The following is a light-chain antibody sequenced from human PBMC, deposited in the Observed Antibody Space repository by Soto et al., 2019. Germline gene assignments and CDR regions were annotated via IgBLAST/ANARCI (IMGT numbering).Light chain of an antibody. CDR2: DAS. Sequence: EIWLTQSPATLSWSPGERATLSCGASQSVGSSLDWYQQKPGQAPRLLMYDASNRATGIPARLSGSGYGTDLTLTISSLETEDFEVYYCQQYNNWPQTFGQGTKVDIK. CDR1: QSVGSS. V-gene: IGKV3-11*01. J-gene: IGKJ1*01. CDR3: QQYNNWPQT.